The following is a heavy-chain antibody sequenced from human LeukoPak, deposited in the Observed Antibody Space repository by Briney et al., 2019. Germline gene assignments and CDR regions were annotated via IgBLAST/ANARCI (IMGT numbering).Heavy chain of an antibody. D-gene: IGHD6-13*01. Sequence: ASETLSLTCTVSGGSISSYYWSWIRQPPGKGLEWIGYIYYSGSTNYNPSLKSRVTISVDTSKNQFSLKLSSVTAADTAVYYCARGSPPLYAGTLYYYYGMDVWGQGTTVTVSS. CDR3: ARGSPPLYAGTLYYYYGMDV. CDR1: GGSISSYY. V-gene: IGHV4-59*01. CDR2: IYYSGST. J-gene: IGHJ6*02.